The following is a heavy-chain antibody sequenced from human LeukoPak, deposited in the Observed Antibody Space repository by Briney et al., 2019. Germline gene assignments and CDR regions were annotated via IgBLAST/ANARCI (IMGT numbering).Heavy chain of an antibody. V-gene: IGHV4-59*01. Sequence: SETLSLTCTVSGGSISSYYWSWIRQPPGKGLEWIGYIYYSGSTDYNPSLKSRVTISVGTSKNQFSLKLSSVTAADTAVYYCAMHQTTTDFWFDPWGQGILVTVSS. CDR1: GGSISSYY. J-gene: IGHJ5*02. CDR2: IYYSGST. D-gene: IGHD4-17*01. CDR3: AMHQTTTDFWFDP.